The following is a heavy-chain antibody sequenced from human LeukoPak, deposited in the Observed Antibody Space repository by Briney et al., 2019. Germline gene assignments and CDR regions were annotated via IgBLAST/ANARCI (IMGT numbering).Heavy chain of an antibody. Sequence: ASVKVSCKASGYTFTSYGICWVRQAPGQGLEWMGWISAYNGNTNYAQKLQGRVTMTTDTSTSTAYMELRGLRSDDTAVYYCARAAAAGIRGAFDTWGQGKMVTASS. CDR1: GYTFTSYG. CDR3: ARAAAAGIRGAFDT. CDR2: ISAYNGNT. V-gene: IGHV1-18*01. J-gene: IGHJ3*02. D-gene: IGHD6-13*01.